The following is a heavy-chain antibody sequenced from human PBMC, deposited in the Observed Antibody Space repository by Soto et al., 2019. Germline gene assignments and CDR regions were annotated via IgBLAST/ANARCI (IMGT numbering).Heavy chain of an antibody. CDR1: GVGLSTYA. CDR2: ISGNSGKT. J-gene: IGHJ4*02. V-gene: IGHV3-23*01. CDR3: AKDISLRGWVYLVVEY. D-gene: IGHD6-13*01. Sequence: EVQLLESGGGFVQPGGSLRLSCTASGVGLSTYAISWVRQAPGKGLEWVSVISGNSGKTDYADSVKGRFSISRDKSENTVYLQMNRLRAEDTAVYYCAKDISLRGWVYLVVEYWGQGTLVTISP.